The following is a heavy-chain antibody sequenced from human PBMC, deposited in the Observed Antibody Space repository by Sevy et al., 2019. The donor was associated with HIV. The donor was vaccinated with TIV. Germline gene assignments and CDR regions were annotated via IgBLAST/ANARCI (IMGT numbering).Heavy chain of an antibody. CDR3: AREAYYCRTTSCYIDY. D-gene: IGHD2-2*02. Sequence: GGSLRLSCAASGFTFSTYTMNWVRQAPGKGLEWVSSISSSSSYIYYADSVKGRFTISRDNAKNSLYLQMNSLRVEDTAVYYCAREAYYCRTTSCYIDYWGQGTLVTVSS. J-gene: IGHJ4*02. CDR1: GFTFSTYT. CDR2: ISSSSSYI. V-gene: IGHV3-21*01.